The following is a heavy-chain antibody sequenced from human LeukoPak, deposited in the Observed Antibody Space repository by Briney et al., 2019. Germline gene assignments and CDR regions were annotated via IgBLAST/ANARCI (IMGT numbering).Heavy chain of an antibody. V-gene: IGHV3-74*01. J-gene: IGHJ5*02. CDR2: INPDGSST. Sequence: GGSLRLSCATSGFTFSSYWMHWVRQAPGKGLAWVSYINPDGSSTNYADSVKGRFTISRDSSKNTMYLQMNSLRVEDTAMYYCGRDVGPWGQGTLVTVSS. CDR1: GFTFSSYW. CDR3: GRDVGP.